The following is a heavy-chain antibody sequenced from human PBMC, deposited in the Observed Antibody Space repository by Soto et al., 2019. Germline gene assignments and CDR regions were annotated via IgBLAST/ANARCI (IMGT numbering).Heavy chain of an antibody. CDR3: AREEYSYGFDY. J-gene: IGHJ4*02. Sequence: PSETLSLTCTVSGGSISGYCWSWIRQPPGKGLEWIGYIYYGGSTNYNPSLKSRVTISVDTSKNQFSLKLSSVTAADTAVYYCAREEYSYGFDYWGQGTLVTVSS. V-gene: IGHV4-59*01. CDR2: IYYGGST. D-gene: IGHD5-18*01. CDR1: GGSISGYC.